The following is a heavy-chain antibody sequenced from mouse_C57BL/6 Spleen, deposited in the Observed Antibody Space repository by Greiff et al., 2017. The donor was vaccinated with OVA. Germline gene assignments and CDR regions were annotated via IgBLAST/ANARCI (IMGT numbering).Heavy chain of an antibody. J-gene: IGHJ3*01. CDR2: ISDGGSYT. Sequence: EVQLVESGGGLVKPGGSLKLSCAASGFTFSSYAMSWVRQTPEKRLEWVATISDGGSYTYYPDNVKGRFTISRDNAKNNLYLQMSHLKSEDTAMYYCARGDYGSSYWFAYWGQGTLVTVSA. D-gene: IGHD1-1*01. CDR1: GFTFSSYA. V-gene: IGHV5-4*01. CDR3: ARGDYGSSYWFAY.